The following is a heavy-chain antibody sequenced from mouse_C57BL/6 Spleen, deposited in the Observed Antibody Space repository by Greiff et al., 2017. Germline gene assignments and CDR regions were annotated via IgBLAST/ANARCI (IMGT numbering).Heavy chain of an antibody. V-gene: IGHV1-22*01. Sequence: EVKLMESGPELVKPGASVKMSCKASGYTFTDYNMHWVKQSHGKSLEWIGYINPNNGGTSYNQKFKGKATLTVNKSSSTAYMELRSLTSEDSAVYYCARGGDYYGSSPWYFDVWGTGTTVTVSS. CDR3: ARGGDYYGSSPWYFDV. D-gene: IGHD1-1*01. CDR1: GYTFTDYN. CDR2: INPNNGGT. J-gene: IGHJ1*03.